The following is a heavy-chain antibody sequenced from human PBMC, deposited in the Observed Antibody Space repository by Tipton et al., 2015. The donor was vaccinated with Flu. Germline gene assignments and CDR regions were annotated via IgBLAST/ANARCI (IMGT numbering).Heavy chain of an antibody. CDR1: GGSISSSNW. V-gene: IGHV4-4*02. J-gene: IGHJ5*02. CDR2: IYHSGST. CDR3: ARGDSSGWYYP. D-gene: IGHD6-19*01. Sequence: TLSLTCAVSGGSISSSNWWSWVRQPPGKGLEWIGEIYHSGSTNYNPSLKSRVTISVDTSKNQFSLKLGSVTAADTAVYYCARGDSSGWYYPWGQGTLVTVSS.